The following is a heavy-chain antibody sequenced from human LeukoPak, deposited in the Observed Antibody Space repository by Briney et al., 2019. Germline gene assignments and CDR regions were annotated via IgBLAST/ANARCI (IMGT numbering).Heavy chain of an antibody. J-gene: IGHJ4*02. CDR1: GFTFSSYW. Sequence: GGSLRLSCAASGFTFSSYWMCWVRQDPGKGLAWVSCIKTDGSITAYAGSVKGRFTISRDNAKNTLYLQKNSLRADDTAVYYCARDGDAPMTDFDYWGQGTLVTVSS. CDR2: IKTDGSIT. D-gene: IGHD2-21*02. CDR3: ARDGDAPMTDFDY. V-gene: IGHV3-74*01.